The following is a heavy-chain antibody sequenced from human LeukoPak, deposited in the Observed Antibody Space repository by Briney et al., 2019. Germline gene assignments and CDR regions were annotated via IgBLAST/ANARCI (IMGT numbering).Heavy chain of an antibody. D-gene: IGHD2-2*02. CDR3: ARDGLSYTNPNNWFDP. V-gene: IGHV1-18*01. J-gene: IGHJ5*02. Sequence: ASVTVSFKSSVYPFTSYYINWVRQAPAQGLEWMGWMSAYNGDTNYAQNLQGRVTMTTDTSTDTAYMELRSLRSDDTAVYYCARDGLSYTNPNNWFDPWGQGTLVTVSS. CDR1: VYPFTSYY. CDR2: MSAYNGDT.